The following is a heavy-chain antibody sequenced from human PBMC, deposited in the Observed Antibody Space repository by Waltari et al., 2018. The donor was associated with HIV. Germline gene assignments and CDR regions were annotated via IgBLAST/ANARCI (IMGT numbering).Heavy chain of an antibody. Sequence: EVQLLDSGGNLLQPGGSLRLSCAASGFTFSSYAISWVRQAPGKGLEWVSGISDRSGTYYADSVKGRFTISRDNSKNTLYLQMNSLRAEDTAIYYCAKEIAAVGIPCFDYWGQGTLVTVSS. CDR3: AKEIAAVGIPCFDY. V-gene: IGHV3-23*01. D-gene: IGHD6-13*01. J-gene: IGHJ4*02. CDR2: ISDRSGT. CDR1: GFTFSSYA.